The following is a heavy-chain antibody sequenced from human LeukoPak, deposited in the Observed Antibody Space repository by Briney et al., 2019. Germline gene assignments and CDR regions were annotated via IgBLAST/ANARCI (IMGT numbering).Heavy chain of an antibody. Sequence: SETLSLTCAVSGGSSSGYYWSWMRHTPGKGLEWIGEINHRGMAKENPSFKNRGTISVDTSKNRFSLKLSAVTAADTAVYYCARLPVVPAANYYYNGMDVWGQGTTVTVSS. CDR2: INHRGMA. J-gene: IGHJ6*02. CDR3: ARLPVVPAANYYYNGMDV. D-gene: IGHD2-2*01. V-gene: IGHV4-34*01. CDR1: GGSSSGYY.